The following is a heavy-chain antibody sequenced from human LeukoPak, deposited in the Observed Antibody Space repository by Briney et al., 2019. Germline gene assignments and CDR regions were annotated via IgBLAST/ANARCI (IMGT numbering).Heavy chain of an antibody. CDR1: GGSISSSAYY. CDR2: IYYTGNT. J-gene: IGHJ4*02. CDR3: ARDLGSGWYRYFDY. Sequence: SETLSLTCTVSGGSISSSAYYWGWIRQPPVKGLEWIGSIYYTGNTYYNPSLKSRVPISVDTSNNQFFLKLTSVAAADTAVYYCARDLGSGWYRYFDYWGQGTLVTVSS. V-gene: IGHV4-39*02. D-gene: IGHD6-19*01.